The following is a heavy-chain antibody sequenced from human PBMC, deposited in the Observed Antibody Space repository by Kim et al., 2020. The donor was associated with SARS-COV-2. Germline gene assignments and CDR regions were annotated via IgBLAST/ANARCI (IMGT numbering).Heavy chain of an antibody. CDR2: VGST. CDR3: ANTGYSSI. D-gene: IGHD1-26*01. Sequence: VGSTYHADSVKGRFTISRDNSKNTLYLQMNSLRAEDTAVYYCANTGYSSIWGQGTLVTVSS. V-gene: IGHV3-23*01. J-gene: IGHJ4*02.